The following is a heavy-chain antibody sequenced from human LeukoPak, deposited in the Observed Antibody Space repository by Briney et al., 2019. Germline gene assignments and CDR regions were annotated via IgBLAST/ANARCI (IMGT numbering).Heavy chain of an antibody. Sequence: PSETLSLTCAVYGGSFSGYYWSWIRQPPGKGLDWIGEINHSGSTNYNPSLKSRVTISVATSKTQFSLKLSSVTAADTAVYYCARGSPGDGSGSYYPYYFDYWGQGTLVTVSS. J-gene: IGHJ4*02. V-gene: IGHV4-34*01. CDR2: INHSGST. CDR3: ARGSPGDGSGSYYPYYFDY. D-gene: IGHD3-10*01. CDR1: GGSFSGYY.